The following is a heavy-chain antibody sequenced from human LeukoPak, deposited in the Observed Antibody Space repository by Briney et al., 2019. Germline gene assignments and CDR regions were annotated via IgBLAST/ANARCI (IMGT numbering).Heavy chain of an antibody. D-gene: IGHD3-3*01. V-gene: IGHV4-39*07. CDR2: IYYSGST. CDR1: GGSISSSSYY. Sequence: PSETLSLTCTVSGGSISSSSYYWGWIRQPPGKGLEWIGSIYYSGSTYYNPSLKSRVTISVDTSKNQFSLKLSSVTAADTAVYYCATVAEYYDFWSGYSDWGQGTLVTVSS. J-gene: IGHJ4*02. CDR3: ATVAEYYDFWSGYSD.